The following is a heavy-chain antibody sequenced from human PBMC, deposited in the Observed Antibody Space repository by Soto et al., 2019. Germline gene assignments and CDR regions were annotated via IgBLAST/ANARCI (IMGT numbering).Heavy chain of an antibody. CDR1: GFTFNSYF. D-gene: IGHD7-27*01. Sequence: GGSLRLSCTASGFTFNSYFMSWVRQAPGEGLEWISAISGGGGAKYYSDSVKGRFTISRDNSNNTLYLQMNSLRADDTAVYYCAKSLTAGNFRLDVWGHGTRVTVSS. CDR2: ISGGGGAK. CDR3: AKSLTAGNFRLDV. V-gene: IGHV3-23*01. J-gene: IGHJ6*02.